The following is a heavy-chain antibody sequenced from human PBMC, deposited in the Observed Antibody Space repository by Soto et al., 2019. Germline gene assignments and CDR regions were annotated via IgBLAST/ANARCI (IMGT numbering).Heavy chain of an antibody. CDR1: GFTFSSYG. J-gene: IGHJ4*02. CDR3: ARDAVDCSGGSCYFDY. D-gene: IGHD2-15*01. V-gene: IGHV3-33*01. Sequence: GSLRLSCAASGFTFSSYGMHWVRQAPGKGLEWVAVIWYDGSNKYYADSVRGRFTISRDNSKNTLYLQMNSLRAEDTAVYYCARDAVDCSGGSCYFDYWGQGTLVTVSS. CDR2: IWYDGSNK.